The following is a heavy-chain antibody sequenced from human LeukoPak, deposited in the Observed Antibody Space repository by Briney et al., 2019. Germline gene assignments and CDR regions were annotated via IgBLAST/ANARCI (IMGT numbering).Heavy chain of an antibody. CDR3: ARYPIVFGGSPGAFDI. CDR1: GASISDSY. Sequence: SETLSLTCTVSGASISDSYWSWIRQPPGKGLEWIGYIYTSGGSVYNPSLLGRVSISADMSKNQFSLNVNSVTAAYTAVYFCARYPIVFGGSPGAFDIWGQGAMVTVTS. D-gene: IGHD3-16*01. J-gene: IGHJ3*02. CDR2: IYTSGGS. V-gene: IGHV4-4*09.